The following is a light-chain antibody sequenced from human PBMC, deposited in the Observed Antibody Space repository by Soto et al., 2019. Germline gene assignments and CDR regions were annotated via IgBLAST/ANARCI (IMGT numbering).Light chain of an antibody. J-gene: IGKJ1*01. CDR1: QSISTY. CDR3: QQSYSAVRT. V-gene: IGKV1-39*01. CDR2: AAS. Sequence: DIQMTQSPSSLSASVGDIVTITCRASQSISTYLHWYQQKPGKAPILLIYAASNLQSGVPSRFSGSGSGTDFTLTISSLQLEDFATYYCQQSYSAVRTFGQGTKVEIK.